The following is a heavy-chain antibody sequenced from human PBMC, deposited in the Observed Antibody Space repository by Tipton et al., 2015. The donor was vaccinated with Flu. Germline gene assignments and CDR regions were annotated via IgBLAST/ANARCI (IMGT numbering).Heavy chain of an antibody. D-gene: IGHD2/OR15-2a*01. J-gene: IGHJ4*02. CDR2: VFYTGST. V-gene: IGHV4-59*01. CDR3: ARLSTGYYHF. Sequence: LRLSCTVSGGSIETYYWSWIRQPPGKGLEWLGSVFYTGSTDYKPSLTRRVTISLDTSKNQFSLNLTSVTAADTAVYFCARLSTGYYHFWGPGTLVTVSS. CDR1: GGSIETYY.